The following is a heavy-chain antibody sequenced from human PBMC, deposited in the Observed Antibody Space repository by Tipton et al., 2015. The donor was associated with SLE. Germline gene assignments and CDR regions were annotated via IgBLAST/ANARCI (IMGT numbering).Heavy chain of an antibody. CDR1: GDSIGSGGYF. V-gene: IGHV4-31*03. CDR3: ASGEVVVMPGDTPYYYYHGMDV. CDR2: IYYSGST. J-gene: IGHJ6*02. D-gene: IGHD2-2*01. Sequence: TLSLTCTVSGDSIGSGGYFWNWIRQHPGKGLEWIGYIYYSGSTNYNPSLKSRVTISLETSKNQFSLRLSSVTAADTAVYYCASGEVVVMPGDTPYYYYHGMDVWGQGTPVTVSS.